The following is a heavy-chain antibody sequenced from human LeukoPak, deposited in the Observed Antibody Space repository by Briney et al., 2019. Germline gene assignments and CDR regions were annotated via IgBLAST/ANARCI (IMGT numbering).Heavy chain of an antibody. CDR1: GGSISSYY. J-gene: IGHJ4*02. D-gene: IGHD6-19*01. CDR2: IYYSGST. Sequence: KASETLSLTCTVSGGSISSYYWSWIRQPPGKGLEWIGYIYYSGSTNYNPSLKSRVTISVDTSKNQFSLKLSSVTAADTAVYYCARAEASDSSGFDYWGQGTLVTVSS. CDR3: ARAEASDSSGFDY. V-gene: IGHV4-59*01.